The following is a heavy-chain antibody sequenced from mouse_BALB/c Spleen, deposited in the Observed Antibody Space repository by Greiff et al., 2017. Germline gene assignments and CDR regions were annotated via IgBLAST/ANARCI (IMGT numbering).Heavy chain of an antibody. CDR1: GYSITSDYA. Sequence: DVQLQESGPGLVKPSQSLSLTCTVTGYSITSDYAWNWIRQFPGNKLEWMGYISYSGSTSYNPSLKSRISITRDTSKNQFFLQLNSVTTEDTATYYCARGYGYEGWFAYWGQGTLVTVSA. CDR2: ISYSGST. V-gene: IGHV3-2*02. D-gene: IGHD1-2*01. J-gene: IGHJ3*01. CDR3: ARGYGYEGWFAY.